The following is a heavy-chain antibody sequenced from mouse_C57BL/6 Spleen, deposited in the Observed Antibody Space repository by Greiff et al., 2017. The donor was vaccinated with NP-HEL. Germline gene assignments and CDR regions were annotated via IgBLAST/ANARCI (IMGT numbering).Heavy chain of an antibody. CDR2: IDPETGGT. Sequence: VQLQQSGAELVRPGASVTLSCKASGYTFTDYEMHWVKQTPVHGLEWIGAIDPETGGTAYNQKFKGKAILTADKSSSTAYMELRSLTSEDSAVYYCTRRGSFSYFDYWGQGTTLTVSS. D-gene: IGHD1-1*02. V-gene: IGHV1-15*01. CDR1: GYTFTDYE. J-gene: IGHJ2*01. CDR3: TRRGSFSYFDY.